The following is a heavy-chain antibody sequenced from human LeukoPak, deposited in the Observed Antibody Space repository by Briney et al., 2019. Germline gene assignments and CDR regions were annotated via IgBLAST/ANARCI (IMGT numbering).Heavy chain of an antibody. J-gene: IGHJ4*02. CDR3: AKEGSVCINSICRYFDY. CDR1: GFTFHESA. CDR2: ISWNSDNI. D-gene: IGHD3-10*01. V-gene: IGHV3-9*01. Sequence: GGSLRLSCAASGFTFHESAMHWVRQAPGKGLEWVSSISWNSDNIDYVDSVKGRFTISRDNAKNSLYLQMNSLRTEDTALYYCAKEGSVCINSICRYFDYWGQGTLVTVSS.